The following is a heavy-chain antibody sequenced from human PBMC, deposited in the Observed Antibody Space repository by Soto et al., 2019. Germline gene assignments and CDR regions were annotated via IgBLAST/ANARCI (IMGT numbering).Heavy chain of an antibody. D-gene: IGHD4-4*01. J-gene: IGHJ5*02. CDR1: GGSVSSVSYC. V-gene: IGHV4-61*01. Sequence: SETLSLTCTVSGGSVSSVSYCWSWIRQPPGKGLEWIGYIYYSGSTNYNPSLKSRVTISVDTSKNQFSLKLSSVTAADTAVYYCARGVRYSNLWSWFDPWGQGTLVTVSS. CDR3: ARGVRYSNLWSWFDP. CDR2: IYYSGST.